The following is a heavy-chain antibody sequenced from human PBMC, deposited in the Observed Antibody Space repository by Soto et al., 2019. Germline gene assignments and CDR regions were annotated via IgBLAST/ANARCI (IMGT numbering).Heavy chain of an antibody. J-gene: IGHJ6*02. CDR2: ISAYNGNT. V-gene: IGHV1-18*01. Sequence: ASVKVSCKASGYTFTSYGISWVRQAPGQGLKWMGWISAYNGNTNYAQKLQGRVTMTTDTSTSTAYMELRSLRSDDTAVYYCARDFVVVVAATSSLYYYYYGMDVWGQGTTVTVSS. CDR1: GYTFTSYG. CDR3: ARDFVVVVAATSSLYYYYYGMDV. D-gene: IGHD2-15*01.